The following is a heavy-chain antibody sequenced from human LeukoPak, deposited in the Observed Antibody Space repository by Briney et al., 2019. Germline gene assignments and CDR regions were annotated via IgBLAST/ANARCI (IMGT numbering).Heavy chain of an antibody. V-gene: IGHV1-69*01. J-gene: IGHJ5*02. CDR2: IIPIFGTA. CDR3: ARGPQLNDYVWGSYRP. Sequence: SVKVSCKASGGIFSSYVISWVRQAPGQGLEWMGGIIPIFGTAKYAQKFQGRVTITADESTSTAYMELSRLRSDDTAVYYCARGPQLNDYVWGSYRPWGQGTLVTVSS. D-gene: IGHD3-16*02. CDR1: GGIFSSYV.